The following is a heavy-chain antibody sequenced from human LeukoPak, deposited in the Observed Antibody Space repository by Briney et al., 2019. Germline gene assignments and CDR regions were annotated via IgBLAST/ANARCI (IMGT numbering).Heavy chain of an antibody. V-gene: IGHV3-43*02. CDR3: AKWRGDYPSYYYYYMDV. CDR2: ISGDGGST. Sequence: GGSLRLSCAASGFTFDDYAMHWVRQAPGKGLEWVSLISGDGGSTYYADSVKGRFTISRDNSKNSLYLQMSSLRTEDTALYYCAKWRGDYPSYYYYYMDVWGKGTTVTVSS. J-gene: IGHJ6*03. D-gene: IGHD4-17*01. CDR1: GFTFDDYA.